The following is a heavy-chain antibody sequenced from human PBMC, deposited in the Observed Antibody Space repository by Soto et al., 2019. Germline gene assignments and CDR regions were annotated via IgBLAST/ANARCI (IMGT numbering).Heavy chain of an antibody. D-gene: IGHD5-12*01. Sequence: ASVKVSCKASGGTFSSYTISWVRQAPGQGLEWMGRIIPILGIANYAQKFQGRVTITADKSTSTAYMELSSLRSEDTAVYYCARGRPNIVATINDAFDIWGQGTMVTVSS. J-gene: IGHJ3*02. CDR2: IIPILGIA. CDR3: ARGRPNIVATINDAFDI. CDR1: GGTFSSYT. V-gene: IGHV1-69*02.